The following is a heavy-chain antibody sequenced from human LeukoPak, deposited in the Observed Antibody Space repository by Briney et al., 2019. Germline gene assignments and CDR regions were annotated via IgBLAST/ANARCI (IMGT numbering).Heavy chain of an antibody. J-gene: IGHJ6*02. CDR3: AREDLDV. CDR1: GASISNKF. CDR2: IYYSGST. V-gene: IGHV4-59*01. Sequence: SETLSLTCNVSGASISNKFWSWIRQPPGKGLEWIGYIYYSGSTNYNPSLKSRVTISVDTSKNQFSLKLSSVTAADTAVYYCAREDLDVWGQGTTVTVSS.